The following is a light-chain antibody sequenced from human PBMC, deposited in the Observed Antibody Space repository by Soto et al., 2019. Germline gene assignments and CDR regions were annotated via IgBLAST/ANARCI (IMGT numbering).Light chain of an antibody. CDR1: SGHNTYA. Sequence: QSVLTQSPSASAALGASVKLTCTLSSGHNTYAIAWHQQQPEKGPRYLMKLNSDGSHSKGDGIPDRFSGSSSGAERYLTISSLQSADEADYYCQTWGTGSWVFGGGTQLTVL. CDR2: LNSDGSH. V-gene: IGLV4-69*01. CDR3: QTWGTGSWV. J-gene: IGLJ3*02.